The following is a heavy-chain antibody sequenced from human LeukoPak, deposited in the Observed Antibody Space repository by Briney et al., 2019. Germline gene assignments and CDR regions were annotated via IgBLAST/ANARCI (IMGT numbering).Heavy chain of an antibody. CDR2: ISYDGSNK. Sequence: GGSLRLSCVASGFTFSSYAMHWVRQAPGKGLEWVAVISYDGSNKYYADSVKGRFTISRDNSKNTLYLQMNSLRAEDTAVYYCARHDLYFDYWGQGTLVTVSS. CDR3: ARHDLYFDY. V-gene: IGHV3-30*04. J-gene: IGHJ4*02. CDR1: GFTFSSYA.